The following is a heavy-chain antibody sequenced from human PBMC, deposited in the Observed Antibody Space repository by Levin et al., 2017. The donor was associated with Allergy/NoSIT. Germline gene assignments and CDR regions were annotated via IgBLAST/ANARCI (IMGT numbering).Heavy chain of an antibody. CDR3: ARDLRAHTNMITFGGVAHAFDI. D-gene: IGHD3-16*01. Sequence: GESLKISCAASGFTFSDYYMSWIRQAPGKGLEWVSYISSSGSTIYYADSVKGRFTISRDNAKNSLYLQMNSLRAEDTAVYYCARDLRAHTNMITFGGVAHAFDIWGQGTMVTVSS. CDR2: ISSSGSTI. CDR1: GFTFSDYY. J-gene: IGHJ3*02. V-gene: IGHV3-11*01.